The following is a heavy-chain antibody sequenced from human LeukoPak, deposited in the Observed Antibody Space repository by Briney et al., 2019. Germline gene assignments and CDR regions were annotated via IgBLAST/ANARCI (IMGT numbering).Heavy chain of an antibody. V-gene: IGHV1-18*01. CDR3: ARDLSLLSPDRDYGSGSYYNDY. CDR2: ISAYNGNT. J-gene: IGHJ4*02. Sequence: ASVKVSCNASGYTFTSYGISWVRQAPGQGLEWMGWISAYNGNTNYAQKLQGRVTMTTDTSTSTAYMELRSLRSDDTAVYYCARDLSLLSPDRDYGSGSYYNDYWGQGTLATVSS. CDR1: GYTFTSYG. D-gene: IGHD3-10*01.